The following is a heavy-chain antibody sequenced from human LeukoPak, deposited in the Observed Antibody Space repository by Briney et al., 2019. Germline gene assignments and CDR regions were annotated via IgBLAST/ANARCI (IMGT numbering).Heavy chain of an antibody. CDR3: AKLNLGEMAYFDS. V-gene: IGHV3-7*03. CDR1: GFTFSSYW. D-gene: IGHD1-1*01. J-gene: IGHJ4*02. CDR2: IRQDGSEK. Sequence: GGSLRLSCAASGFTFSSYWMSWVRQAPGKGLEWVANIRQDGSEKYYVDSVKGRFTISRDNAKNSLYLQMNSLRAEDTAIYYCAKLNLGEMAYFDSWGQGILVTVSS.